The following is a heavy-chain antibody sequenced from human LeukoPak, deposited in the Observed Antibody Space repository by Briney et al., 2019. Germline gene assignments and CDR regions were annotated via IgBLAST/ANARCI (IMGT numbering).Heavy chain of an antibody. D-gene: IGHD3-10*01. J-gene: IGHJ6*03. CDR1: ALTVSSYG. CDR3: AKERVSTMVRGVIGYYYYYMDV. V-gene: IGHV3-23*01. Sequence: GASLRLALSAAALTVSSYGMSSGSQAGREGLGWVSAISVIGRSTYYAYSVKGPFTISRDKSKNTLYLQMNSLRAEDTAVYYCAKERVSTMVRGVIGYYYYYMDVWGKGTTVTVSS. CDR2: ISVIGRST.